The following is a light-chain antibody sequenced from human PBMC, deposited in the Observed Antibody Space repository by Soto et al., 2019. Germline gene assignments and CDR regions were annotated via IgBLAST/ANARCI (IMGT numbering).Light chain of an antibody. V-gene: IGKV4-1*01. CDR2: GAS. Sequence: DIVMTQSPDSLAVSLGERATINCKSSQSVLYSSNNKNYLAWYQQKPGQPPKLLIYGASTRESGVPDRFSGSGSGNDFPLTISSLQAEDVAVYYCQQYYSTPQTFGQGTKVEIK. CDR1: QSVLYSSNNKNY. J-gene: IGKJ1*01. CDR3: QQYYSTPQT.